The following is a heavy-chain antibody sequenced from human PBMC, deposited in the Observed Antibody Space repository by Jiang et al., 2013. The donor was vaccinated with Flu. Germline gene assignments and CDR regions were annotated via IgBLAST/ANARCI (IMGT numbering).Heavy chain of an antibody. D-gene: IGHD1-14*01. Sequence: VSWVRQAPGQGLEWMGGIIPXFATINYAQKFQGRVTITADESTSAAYMELSSLRSEDTAVYYCVGRSPDSDSWGQGTLVTVSS. CDR3: VGRSPDSDS. CDR2: IIPXFATI. J-gene: IGHJ4*02. V-gene: IGHV1-69*01.